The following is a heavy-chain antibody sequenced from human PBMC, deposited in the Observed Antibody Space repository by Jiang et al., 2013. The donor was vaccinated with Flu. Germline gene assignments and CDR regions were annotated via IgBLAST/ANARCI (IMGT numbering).Heavy chain of an antibody. V-gene: IGHV1-18*01. CDR3: VKDYDYNCDY. Sequence: SGAEVKKPGDSVKISCKTSGYTFTNYGVTWVRQAPGQGLEWMGWISATNGDTHYPQKFQGRVTVTMDTSTSTAYMDLRNLRFDDTAVYYCVKDYDYNCDYWGQGTLVTVSS. CDR2: ISATNGDT. CDR1: GYTFTNYG. J-gene: IGHJ4*02. D-gene: IGHD5-24*01.